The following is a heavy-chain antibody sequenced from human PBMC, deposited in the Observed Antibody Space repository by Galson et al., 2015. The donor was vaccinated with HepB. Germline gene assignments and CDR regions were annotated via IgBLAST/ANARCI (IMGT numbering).Heavy chain of an antibody. D-gene: IGHD3-22*01. J-gene: IGHJ4*02. CDR2: IDPSDSYT. Sequence: QSGAEVKKPGESLRISCKGSGYSFTNYWITWVRQMPGKGLDWMGTIDPSDSYTNYSPSFQGHVTISTDKSIKTAYLQWSSLKASDTAVYYCATMEGYHYDSRMTDWGQGTLVTVSS. CDR1: GYSFTNYW. CDR3: ATMEGYHYDSRMTD. V-gene: IGHV5-10-1*01.